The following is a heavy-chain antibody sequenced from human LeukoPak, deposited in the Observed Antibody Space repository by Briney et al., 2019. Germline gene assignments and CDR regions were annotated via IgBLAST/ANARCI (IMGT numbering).Heavy chain of an antibody. J-gene: IGHJ4*02. CDR2: ISGSGGST. CDR1: GFTFSSYA. D-gene: IGHD3-10*01. Sequence: PGGSLRLSCAASGFTFSSYAMSWVRQAPGKGLEWVSAISGSGGSTYYADSVKGRFTISRDNSKNTLYLQMNSLRAEDAAVYYCAKAPKLLWFGELFSWGQGTLVTVSS. CDR3: AKAPKLLWFGELFS. V-gene: IGHV3-23*01.